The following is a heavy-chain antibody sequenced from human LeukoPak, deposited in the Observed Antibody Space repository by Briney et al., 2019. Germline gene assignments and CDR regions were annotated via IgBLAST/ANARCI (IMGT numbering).Heavy chain of an antibody. D-gene: IGHD4-17*01. CDR1: GFTFSSNW. CDR3: ARDYD. J-gene: IGHJ4*02. CDR2: IKQDGSDK. V-gene: IGHV3-7*01. Sequence: GGSLRLSCAASGFTFSSNWMSWVRQAPGKGLEGVANIKQDGSDKYYVDSVKGRFTISRDNAKNSLYLQMNSLRVEDTAVYYCARDYDWGQGTLVTVSS.